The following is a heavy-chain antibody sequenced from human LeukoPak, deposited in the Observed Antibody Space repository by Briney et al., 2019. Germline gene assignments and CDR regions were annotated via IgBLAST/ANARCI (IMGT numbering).Heavy chain of an antibody. Sequence: PGGSLRLSCAASGFTFSSYSMNWVRQAPGGGLEGVSSISSRSSYIYYADSVKGRFTISRDNAKNSLYLQMNSLRAEDTAVYYCARDSGDYVPFDYWGQGTLVTVSS. V-gene: IGHV3-21*01. CDR1: GFTFSSYS. CDR2: ISSRSSYI. CDR3: ARDSGDYVPFDY. J-gene: IGHJ4*02. D-gene: IGHD4-17*01.